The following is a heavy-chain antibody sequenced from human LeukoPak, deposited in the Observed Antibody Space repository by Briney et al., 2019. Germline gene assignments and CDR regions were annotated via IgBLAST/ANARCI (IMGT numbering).Heavy chain of an antibody. J-gene: IGHJ5*02. CDR1: GGSISSYY. V-gene: IGHV4-59*01. CDR3: ARKVDYHSWNWFDP. Sequence: SETLSLTCTVSGGSISSYYWSWIRQPPGKGLEWIGYIYYSGSTNYNPSLKSRVTISVDTSKNQFSLKLSSVTAADTAVYYCARKVDYHSWNWFDPWGQGTLVTVSS. D-gene: IGHD4-11*01. CDR2: IYYSGST.